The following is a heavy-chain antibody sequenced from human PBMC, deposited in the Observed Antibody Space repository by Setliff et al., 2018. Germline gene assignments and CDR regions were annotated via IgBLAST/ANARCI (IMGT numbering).Heavy chain of an antibody. D-gene: IGHD1-1*01. CDR3: AKGGTYRYFDF. CDR2: INTSGST. CDR1: GGSISYNY. V-gene: IGHV4-4*07. Sequence: SETLSLTCTVSGGSISYNYWSWIRQPAGKGLQWIGRINTSGSTKYNPSLKSRVTMSVDTSKNQFSLKLSAVTAADTAVYYCAKGGTYRYFDFWGQGALVTVSS. J-gene: IGHJ4*02.